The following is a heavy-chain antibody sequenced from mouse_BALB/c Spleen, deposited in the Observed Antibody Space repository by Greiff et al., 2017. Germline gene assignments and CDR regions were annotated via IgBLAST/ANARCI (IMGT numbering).Heavy chain of an antibody. CDR3: ARETRGYDAMDY. J-gene: IGHJ4*01. Sequence: QVQLQQSGAELAKPGASVKMSCKASGYTFTSYWMHWVKQRPGQGLEWIGYINPSTGYTEYNQKFKDKATLTADKSSSTAYMQLSSLAAEDSAVYYCARETRGYDAMDYWGQGTSVTVSS. CDR2: INPSTGYT. CDR1: GYTFTSYW. V-gene: IGHV1-7*01.